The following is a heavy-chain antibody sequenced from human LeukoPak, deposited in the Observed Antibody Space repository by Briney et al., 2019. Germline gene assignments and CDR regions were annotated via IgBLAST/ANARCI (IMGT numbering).Heavy chain of an antibody. V-gene: IGHV4-31*03. J-gene: IGHJ3*02. CDR3: ARDWRSAVGGGDAFDI. CDR2: IYYSGST. Sequence: SQTLSLTCTVSGGSISSGGYYWSWIRQHPGKGLEWLGYIYYSGSTYYNPSLKSRVTISVDTSKNQFSLKLSSVTAADTAVYYCARDWRSAVGGGDAFDIWGQGTMVTVSS. D-gene: IGHD2-21*01. CDR1: GGSISSGGYY.